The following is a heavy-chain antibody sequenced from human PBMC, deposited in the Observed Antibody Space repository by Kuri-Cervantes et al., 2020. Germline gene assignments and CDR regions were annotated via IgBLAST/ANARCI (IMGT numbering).Heavy chain of an antibody. Sequence: ASVKVSCKVSGYTLTELSMHWVRQAPGKGLEWMGGFDPEDGETIYAQKFQGRVTMTEDTSTDTAYMELSSLRSEDTAVYYCARDSRYFDWLRVWAPNYGMDVWGQGTTVTVSS. D-gene: IGHD3-9*01. J-gene: IGHJ6*02. CDR2: FDPEDGET. CDR3: ARDSRYFDWLRVWAPNYGMDV. V-gene: IGHV1-24*01. CDR1: GYTLTELS.